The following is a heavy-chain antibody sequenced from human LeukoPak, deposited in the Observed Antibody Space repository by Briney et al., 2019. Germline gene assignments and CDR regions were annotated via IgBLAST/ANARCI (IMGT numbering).Heavy chain of an antibody. Sequence: SETLSLTCSVSGASISSYYWTWIRQPPGKGLEWIGYMFYSGSTNYNPSLKRRVTISLDTSKNQFSLKLSSVTAADTAVYYCARDHSGSYSFDIWGQGTMVTVSS. V-gene: IGHV4-59*01. CDR3: ARDHSGSYSFDI. D-gene: IGHD1-26*01. CDR1: GASISSYY. J-gene: IGHJ3*02. CDR2: MFYSGST.